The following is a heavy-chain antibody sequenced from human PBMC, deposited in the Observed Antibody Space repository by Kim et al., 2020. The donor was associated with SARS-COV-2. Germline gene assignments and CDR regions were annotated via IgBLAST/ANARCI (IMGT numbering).Heavy chain of an antibody. CDR3: ARIPLFMISAFDI. J-gene: IGHJ3*02. CDR2: IFYSGST. V-gene: IGHV4-61*08. D-gene: IGHD3-16*01. Sequence: SETLSLTCTVSGGSVNSGDYYWAWIRQPPGKGLECIGYIFYSGSTNYNPSLKGRVTISLDTSKNRFSLKLSSVTATDTAMYYCARIPLFMISAFDIWGQGTMVTVSS. CDR1: GGSVNSGDYY.